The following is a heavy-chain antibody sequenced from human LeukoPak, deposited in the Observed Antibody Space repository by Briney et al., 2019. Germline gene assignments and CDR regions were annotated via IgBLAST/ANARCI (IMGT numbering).Heavy chain of an antibody. Sequence: QPGGSLRLSCAASGFTFSSYAMSWVRQAPGKGLERVSAISASGGSTYYADSVKGRFTISRDNPKNTLYLQMNSLRAEDTAVYYCARDERGAAGTGAFDIWGQGTMVTVSS. J-gene: IGHJ3*02. D-gene: IGHD6-13*01. CDR1: GFTFSSYA. CDR2: ISASGGST. CDR3: ARDERGAAGTGAFDI. V-gene: IGHV3-23*01.